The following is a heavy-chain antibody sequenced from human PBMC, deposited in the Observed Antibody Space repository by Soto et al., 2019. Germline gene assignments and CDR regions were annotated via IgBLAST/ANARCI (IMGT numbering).Heavy chain of an antibody. J-gene: IGHJ4*02. D-gene: IGHD3-22*01. CDR3: SREGYCYDGGGYYFDY. V-gene: IGHV3-21*01. CDR1: GFTFSSYS. CDR2: ISSSSSYI. Sequence: GGSLRLSCAASGFTFSSYSMNWVRQAPGKGLEWVSSISSSSSYIYYEDSVKGRCTFSSDNAKNSLYLQMNSRTVEDTAVYDCSREGYCYDGGGYYFDYWGQGTLVTVSS.